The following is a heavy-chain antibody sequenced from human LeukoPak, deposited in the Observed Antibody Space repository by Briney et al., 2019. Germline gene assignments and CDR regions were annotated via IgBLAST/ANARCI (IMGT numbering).Heavy chain of an antibody. V-gene: IGHV3-74*01. D-gene: IGHD3-22*01. CDR3: ARDLGQYYDTSDNWFDP. CDR2: INSDGINT. CDR1: GFTFSSHW. J-gene: IGHJ5*02. Sequence: GGSLRLSCAASGFTFSSHWMHWVRQAPGKGLVWVSRINSDGINTSYADSVKGRFTISRDNAKNTLNLQMNSLRAEGTAVYYCARDLGQYYDTSDNWFDPWGQGTLVTVSS.